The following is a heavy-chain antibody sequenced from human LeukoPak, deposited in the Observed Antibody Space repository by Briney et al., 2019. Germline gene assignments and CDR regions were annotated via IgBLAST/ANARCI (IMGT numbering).Heavy chain of an antibody. V-gene: IGHV3-73*01. CDR3: TSGSSGWRFDY. CDR2: IRSKANSYAT. D-gene: IGHD6-19*01. Sequence: GGSLRLSCAASGFTFSGSAVHWGREASGTGLECVGRIRSKANSYATAYAASVKGRFTISRDDSKNTAYLQMNSLKTEDTAVYYCTSGSSGWRFDYWGQGTLVTVSS. CDR1: GFTFSGSA. J-gene: IGHJ4*02.